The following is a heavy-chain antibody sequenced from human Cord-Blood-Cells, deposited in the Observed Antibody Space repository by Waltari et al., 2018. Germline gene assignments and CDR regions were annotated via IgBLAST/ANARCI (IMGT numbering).Heavy chain of an antibody. V-gene: IGHV4-39*01. CDR2: IYYSGST. CDR1: GGSISSSSYY. CDR3: ARHRPTYGSGSYYNAFDI. Sequence: QLQLQESGPGLVKPSETLSLTCTVSGGSISSSSYYWGWIRQPPGKGLEWIGSIYYSGSTYHNPSLKIRVTISVDTSKNQFSLKLSSVTAADTAVYYCARHRPTYGSGSYYNAFDIWGQGTMVTVSS. D-gene: IGHD3-10*01. J-gene: IGHJ3*02.